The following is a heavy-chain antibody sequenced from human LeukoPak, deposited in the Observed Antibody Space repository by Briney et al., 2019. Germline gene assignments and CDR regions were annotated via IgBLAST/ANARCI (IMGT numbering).Heavy chain of an antibody. CDR2: ISSSSSYI. Sequence: KTGGSLRLSCAASGFTFSSYWMHWVRQAPGKGLEWVSSISSSSSYIYYADSVKGRFTISRDNSKNSLYLQMNSLRAEDTAVYYCARYEYSGSFFDYWGQGTLVTVSS. CDR1: GFTFSSYW. D-gene: IGHD1-26*01. J-gene: IGHJ4*02. V-gene: IGHV3-21*01. CDR3: ARYEYSGSFFDY.